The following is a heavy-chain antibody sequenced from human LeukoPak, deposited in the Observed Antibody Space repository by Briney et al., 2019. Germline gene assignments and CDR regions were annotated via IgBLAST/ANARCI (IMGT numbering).Heavy chain of an antibody. J-gene: IGHJ4*02. CDR1: GLTFSTYG. CDR2: ISHDGSNY. Sequence: PGGSLRLSCADSGLTFSTYGIHWVRQVPGKGLEWVAVISHDGSNYYYADSVKGRFTISRDNSKNTLYLQMNSLRTEDTALYYCAKATGNNWYYFDDWGLGTLVTVSS. CDR3: AKATGNNWYYFDD. V-gene: IGHV3-30*18. D-gene: IGHD1-1*01.